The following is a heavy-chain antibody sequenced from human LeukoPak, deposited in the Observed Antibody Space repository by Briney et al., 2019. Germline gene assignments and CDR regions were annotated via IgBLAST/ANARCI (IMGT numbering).Heavy chain of an antibody. CDR2: IYHSGST. J-gene: IGHJ4*02. CDR1: GYSSSTGYY. D-gene: IGHD2-15*01. Sequence: SETLSLTCPVSGYSSSTGYYWGWIRQPPGKGLEWIGSIYHSGSTYYNPSLKSRVTISVDTSENQFSLNLTSVTAAATAVYYCARGLGYCSGGNCYSADPSFHYWGQGTLVTVSS. V-gene: IGHV4-38-2*01. CDR3: ARGLGYCSGGNCYSADPSFHY.